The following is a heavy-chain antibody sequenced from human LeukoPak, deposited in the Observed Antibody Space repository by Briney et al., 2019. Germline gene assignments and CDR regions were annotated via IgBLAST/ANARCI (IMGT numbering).Heavy chain of an antibody. V-gene: IGHV1-69*05. CDR2: IIPIFGTA. CDR3: ARDQSSYYYDSSGYTRGKRAHRYYFDY. CDR1: GGTFSSYA. J-gene: IGHJ4*02. D-gene: IGHD3-22*01. Sequence: ASVKVSCKASGGTFSSYAIGWVRQAPGQGLEWMGGIIPIFGTANYAQKFQGRVTITTDESTSTAYMELSSLRSEDTAVYYCARDQSSYYYDSSGYTRGKRAHRYYFDYWGQGTLVTVSS.